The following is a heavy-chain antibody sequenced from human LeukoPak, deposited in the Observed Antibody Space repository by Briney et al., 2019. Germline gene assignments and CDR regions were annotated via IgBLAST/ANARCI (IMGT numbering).Heavy chain of an antibody. CDR2: IYTSGST. J-gene: IGHJ6*03. CDR1: GGSISSYY. D-gene: IGHD6-19*01. Sequence: SETLSLTCTVSGGSISSYYWSWIRQPAGKGLEWIGRIYTSGSTNYNPSLKSRVTMSVDTSKNQFSLKPSSVTAADTAVYYCARLYSSGWPYYYYYYMDVWGKGTTVTVSS. V-gene: IGHV4-4*07. CDR3: ARLYSSGWPYYYYYYMDV.